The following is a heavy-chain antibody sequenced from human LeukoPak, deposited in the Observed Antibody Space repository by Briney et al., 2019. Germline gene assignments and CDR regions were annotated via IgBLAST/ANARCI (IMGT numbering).Heavy chain of an antibody. CDR2: INPKSGGT. V-gene: IGHV1-2*02. CDR1: AYTFTDYY. J-gene: IGHJ6*03. CDR3: ATHSPEWRYSGYYNYYYMDV. Sequence: GASVKVSCKASAYTFTDYYIHWVRQAPGQGLEWMGWINPKSGGTNFAQKFQGRVTMTRDTSISTAYMDLSSLRSEDTAVYFCATHSPEWRYSGYYNYYYMDVWGNGTTVTVPS. D-gene: IGHD5-12*01.